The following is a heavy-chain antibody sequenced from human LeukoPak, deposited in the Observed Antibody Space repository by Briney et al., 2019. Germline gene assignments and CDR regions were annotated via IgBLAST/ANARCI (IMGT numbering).Heavy chain of an antibody. CDR1: GVSVSGSYY. V-gene: IGHV4-61*01. CDR3: ARQAWNYFDY. Sequence: PSETLSLTCTVSGVSVSGSYYWNWIRQPPGKGLEWIGYMYSSGTINYNPSLKSRVTVSIDMSKNQFSLKLSSVTAADTAVYYCARQAWNYFDYWGQGTLVTVSS. D-gene: IGHD1-1*01. CDR2: MYSSGTI. J-gene: IGHJ4*02.